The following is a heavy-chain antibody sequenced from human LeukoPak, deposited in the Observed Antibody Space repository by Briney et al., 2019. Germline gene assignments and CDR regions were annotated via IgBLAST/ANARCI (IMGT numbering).Heavy chain of an antibody. CDR3: ALRYYYYYYMDV. CDR2: IFYSGST. CDR1: GGSISSSSYY. Sequence: SETLSLTCTVSGGSISSSSYYWGWIRQPPGKGLEWIGYIFYSGSTYYNPSLKSRVTISIDTSNNNFSLKLSSVTAADTAVYYCALRYYYYYYMDVWGKGTTVTISS. V-gene: IGHV4-39*02. J-gene: IGHJ6*03.